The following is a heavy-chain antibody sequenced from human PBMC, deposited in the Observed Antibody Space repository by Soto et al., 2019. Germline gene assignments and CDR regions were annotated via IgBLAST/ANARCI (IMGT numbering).Heavy chain of an antibody. D-gene: IGHD6-6*01. CDR1: GYTFTGYY. J-gene: IGHJ5*02. CDR2: INPNSGGT. V-gene: IGHV1-2*04. CDR3: ARWERSSAGNWFDP. Sequence: ASVKVSCKASGYTFTGYYMHWVRQAPGQGLEWMGWINPNSGGTNYAQKFQGWVTMTRDTSISTAYMELRSLRSDDTAVYYCARWERSSAGNWFDPWGQGTLVTVSS.